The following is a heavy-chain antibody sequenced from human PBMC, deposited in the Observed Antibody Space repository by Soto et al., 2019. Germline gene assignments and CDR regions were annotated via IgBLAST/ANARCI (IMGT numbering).Heavy chain of an antibody. V-gene: IGHV1-69*13. CDR3: AGNLGSHINWFDP. CDR2: IIPIFGTA. Sequence: SVKVSCKASGGTFSSYATSWVRQAPGQGLEWMGGIIPIFGTANYAQKFQGRVTITADESTSTAYMELSSLRSEDTAVYYCAGNLGSHINWFDPWGQGTLVTVSS. CDR1: GGTFSSYA. D-gene: IGHD2-15*01. J-gene: IGHJ5*02.